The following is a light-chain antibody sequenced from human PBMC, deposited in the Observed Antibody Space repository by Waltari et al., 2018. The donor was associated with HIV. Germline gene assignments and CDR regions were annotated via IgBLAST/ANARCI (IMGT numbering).Light chain of an antibody. V-gene: IGLV4-69*01. J-gene: IGLJ2*01. CDR3: QTWGAGTVV. CDR2: RNSDGRH. Sequence: QLVPTQSPSASASLGASVKLTCTLSSAHSPYAIAWHPQQPDQGPHNLMNRNSDGRHRKGDGLPGRGSGSASGAERYRTVSNVQSEEEGIYYWQTWGAGTVVFGGGTELSVV. CDR1: SAHSPYA.